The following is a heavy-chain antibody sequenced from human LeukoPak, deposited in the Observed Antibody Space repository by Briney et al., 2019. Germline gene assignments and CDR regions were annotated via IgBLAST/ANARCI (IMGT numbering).Heavy chain of an antibody. CDR1: GGSISSYY. V-gene: IGHV4-59*01. CDR2: IYYSGNT. D-gene: IGHD3-16*02. J-gene: IGHJ4*02. Sequence: PSETLSLTCTVSGGSISSYYWSWIRQPPGKGLEWIGYIYYSGNTNYNPSLKSRVTISVDTSKNQFSLKLSSVTAADTAVYYCARSRVDPYISVYDYWGQGTLVTVSS. CDR3: ARSRVDPYISVYDY.